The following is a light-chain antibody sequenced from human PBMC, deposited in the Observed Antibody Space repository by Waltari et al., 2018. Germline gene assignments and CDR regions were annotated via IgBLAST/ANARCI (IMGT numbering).Light chain of an antibody. Sequence: CRASQRVTSISVTWYHQKLGQAPRLLIYGTSSRATGIPDRFSGSGSGTDFTLTISRLEPEDFAVYYCQQYDGEVVTFGGGTKVEI. CDR2: GTS. CDR1: QRVTSIS. J-gene: IGKJ4*02. CDR3: QQYDGEVVT. V-gene: IGKV3-20*01.